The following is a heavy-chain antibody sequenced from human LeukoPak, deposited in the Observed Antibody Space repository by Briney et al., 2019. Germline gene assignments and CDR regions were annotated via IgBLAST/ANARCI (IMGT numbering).Heavy chain of an antibody. CDR2: INHSGST. J-gene: IGHJ4*02. Sequence: SETLSLTCAVYGGSFSAFYWSWIRQPPGKGLEWIGEINHSGSTNYNPSLKSRVTMSVDTSKNQFSLKMSSVTAADSAVYYCARGQGSWIKQWGQGTLVTVSS. V-gene: IGHV4-34*01. D-gene: IGHD6-13*01. CDR1: GGSFSAFY. CDR3: ARGQGSWIKQ.